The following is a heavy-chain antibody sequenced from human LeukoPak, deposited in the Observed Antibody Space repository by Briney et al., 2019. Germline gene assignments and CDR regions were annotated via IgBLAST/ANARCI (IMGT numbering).Heavy chain of an antibody. V-gene: IGHV4-28*01. CDR2: IYYSGST. Sequence: NPSDTLSLTCAVSGYSISSSNWWGWIRQPPGKGLVWIGYIYYSGSTYYNPSLKSRVTMSVDTSKNQFSLKLSSVTAVDTAVYYCARGSYSSSWYSPTFDYWGQGTLVTVSS. J-gene: IGHJ4*02. CDR1: GYSISSSNW. CDR3: ARGSYSSSWYSPTFDY. D-gene: IGHD6-13*01.